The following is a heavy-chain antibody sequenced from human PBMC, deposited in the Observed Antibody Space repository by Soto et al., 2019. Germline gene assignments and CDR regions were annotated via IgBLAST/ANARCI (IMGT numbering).Heavy chain of an antibody. CDR2: IYFRGNT. CDR1: GDSINSDKYY. J-gene: IGHJ4*02. CDR3: ASLEGLATISYYFDF. V-gene: IGHV4-39*01. D-gene: IGHD3-9*01. Sequence: QLQLQESGPGLVKPSETLSLTCSVSGDSINSDKYYWGWIRQPPGKGLEWIGSIYFRGNTYYNPSLQPRVTIALDKSKSQFSLRLSSVTAADSAVYFCASLEGLATISYYFDFWGQGALVTVSS.